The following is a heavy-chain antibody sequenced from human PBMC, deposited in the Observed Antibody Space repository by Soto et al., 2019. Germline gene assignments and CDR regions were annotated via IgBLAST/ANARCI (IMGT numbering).Heavy chain of an antibody. J-gene: IGHJ4*02. CDR2: ISWNSDEV. V-gene: IGHV3-9*01. Sequence: EVQLVESGGDLVQPGRSLRLSCAASGFTFTDHSMYWVRQAPGKGLEWVSGISWNSDEVVYADSVKGRFSISRDNAKNSLYLQMNSLSAEDTALYYCARRYAGGFYFDYWGQGTLVAVSS. CDR3: ARRYAGGFYFDY. D-gene: IGHD2-2*01. CDR1: GFTFTDHS.